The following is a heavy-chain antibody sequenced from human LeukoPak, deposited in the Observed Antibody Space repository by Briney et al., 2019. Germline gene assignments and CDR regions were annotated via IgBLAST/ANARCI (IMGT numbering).Heavy chain of an antibody. D-gene: IGHD4-17*01. Sequence: ASVKVSCKASGYTFTSYDINWERQATGQGLEWMGWINPNSGGTNYAQKFQGRVTMTRDTSISTAYMELSRLRSDDTAVYYCARVGFDYGDYEYFQHWRQGTLVTVSS. J-gene: IGHJ1*01. CDR3: ARVGFDYGDYEYFQH. V-gene: IGHV1-2*02. CDR1: GYTFTSYD. CDR2: INPNSGGT.